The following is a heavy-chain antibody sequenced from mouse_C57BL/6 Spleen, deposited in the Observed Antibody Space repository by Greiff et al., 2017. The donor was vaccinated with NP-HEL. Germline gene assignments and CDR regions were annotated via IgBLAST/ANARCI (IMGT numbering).Heavy chain of an antibody. Sequence: QVQLQQSGAELVKPGASVKLSCKASGYTFTSYWMQWVKQRPGQGLEWIGEIDPSDSYTNYNQKFKGKATLTVDTSSSTAYMQLSSLTSEDSAVYYCARSGTAVDYYAMEYWGEGTSVTVSS. D-gene: IGHD3-2*02. CDR3: ARSGTAVDYYAMEY. V-gene: IGHV1-50*01. CDR2: IDPSDSYT. J-gene: IGHJ4*01. CDR1: GYTFTSYW.